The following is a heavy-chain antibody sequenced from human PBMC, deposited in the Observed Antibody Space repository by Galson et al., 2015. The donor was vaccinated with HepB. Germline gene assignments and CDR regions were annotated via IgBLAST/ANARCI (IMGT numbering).Heavy chain of an antibody. CDR3: AKVGLGD. Sequence: SLRLSCAASGFTLSSFGMSWVRQAPGKGLEWVSSIGGSGGNTYYADSVKGRFTTSRDSSNNTLFLQMNSLRAEDTAIYYCAKVGLGDWGQGTLVTVSS. J-gene: IGHJ4*02. V-gene: IGHV3-23*01. CDR1: GFTLSSFG. D-gene: IGHD2-15*01. CDR2: IGGSGGNT.